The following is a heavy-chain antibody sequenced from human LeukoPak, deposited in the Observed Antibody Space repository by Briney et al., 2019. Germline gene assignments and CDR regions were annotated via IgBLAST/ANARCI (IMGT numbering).Heavy chain of an antibody. CDR2: VYPGDSDT. J-gene: IGHJ4*02. V-gene: IGHV5-51*01. CDR3: ARAPPYLSMVRGLIIKTVFYFDY. D-gene: IGHD3-10*01. CDR1: GYNFTSYW. Sequence: GESLKISCKGSGYNFTSYWIGWVRQMPGKGLEWMGIVYPGDSDTRYSPSFQGQVTISADKSISTAYLQWSSLKASDTAMYYCARAPPYLSMVRGLIIKTVFYFDYWGQGTLVTVSS.